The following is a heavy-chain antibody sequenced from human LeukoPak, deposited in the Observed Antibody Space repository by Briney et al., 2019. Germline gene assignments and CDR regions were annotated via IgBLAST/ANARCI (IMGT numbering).Heavy chain of an antibody. CDR1: GGSIGSGHYY. CDR3: ARVNFFYYYYMDV. Sequence: SETLSLTCTVSGGSIGSGHYYWTWIRQPAGKGLEWIGRIHTSGNTNYNPSLQGRVTISVDTSKNQFSLKLSSVTAADTAVYYCARVNFFYYYYMDVWGKGTTVTVSS. V-gene: IGHV4-61*02. CDR2: IHTSGNT. D-gene: IGHD3-3*01. J-gene: IGHJ6*03.